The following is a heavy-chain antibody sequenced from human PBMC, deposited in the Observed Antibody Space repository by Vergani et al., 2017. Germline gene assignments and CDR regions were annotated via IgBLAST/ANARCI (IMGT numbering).Heavy chain of an antibody. CDR2: VEDSGYF. Sequence: QVQLQESGPGLVRPSETLSLTFTVSGGSLSGYYWNWIRQTPGEGLEWIGYVEDSGYFNYNPSLKTRVSMSSDTSNNQFSLKFSSVTVADTAVCYCARSIVSRNPPDYFDKWGQGTLVTVSS. D-gene: IGHD1-14*01. CDR3: ARSIVSRNPPDYFDK. CDR1: GGSLSGYY. V-gene: IGHV4-59*01. J-gene: IGHJ4*02.